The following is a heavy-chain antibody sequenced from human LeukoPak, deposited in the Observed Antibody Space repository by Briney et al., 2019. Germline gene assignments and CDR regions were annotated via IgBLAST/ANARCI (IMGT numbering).Heavy chain of an antibody. CDR1: GGSISGYY. CDR3: ARYCKDNSCYSKALDY. J-gene: IGHJ4*02. D-gene: IGHD2/OR15-2a*01. Sequence: SETLSLTCTVFGGSISGYYWSWIRQPPGKGLEWIGYIYYSGLTNYNLSLKSRVTISVDTSKNQFSLKLSSVTAADTAVYYCARYCKDNSCYSKALDYWGQGTLVTVSS. V-gene: IGHV4-59*08. CDR2: IYYSGLT.